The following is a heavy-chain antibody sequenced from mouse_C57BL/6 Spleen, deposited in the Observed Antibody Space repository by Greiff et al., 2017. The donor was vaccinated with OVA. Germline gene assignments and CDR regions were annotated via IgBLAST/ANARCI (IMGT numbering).Heavy chain of an antibody. V-gene: IGHV1-69*01. J-gene: IGHJ2*01. CDR3: ARRYDPSYFDY. D-gene: IGHD2-3*01. Sequence: QVHVKQPGAELVMPGASVKLSCKASGYTFTSYWMHWVKQRPGQGLEWIGEIDPSDSYTNYNQKFKGKSTLTVDKSSSTAYMQLSSLTSEDSAVYYCARRYDPSYFDYWGQGTTLTVSS. CDR1: GYTFTSYW. CDR2: IDPSDSYT.